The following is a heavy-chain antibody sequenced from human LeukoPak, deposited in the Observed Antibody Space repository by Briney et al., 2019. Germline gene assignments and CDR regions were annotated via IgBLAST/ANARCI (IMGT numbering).Heavy chain of an antibody. Sequence: PGGSLRLSCAASGFTFSSYGMHWVRQAPGKGLEWVAFIRYDGSNKYYADSVKGRFTISRDNAKNSLYLQMNSLRAEDTAVYYCARDPPGYDSSGYLGYWGQGTLVTVSS. V-gene: IGHV3-30*02. CDR1: GFTFSSYG. D-gene: IGHD3-22*01. J-gene: IGHJ4*02. CDR3: ARDPPGYDSSGYLGY. CDR2: IRYDGSNK.